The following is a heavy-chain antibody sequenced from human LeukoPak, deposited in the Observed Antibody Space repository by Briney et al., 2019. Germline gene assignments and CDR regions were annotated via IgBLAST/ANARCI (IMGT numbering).Heavy chain of an antibody. Sequence: GGSLRLSCAASGFTFSSYAMSWVRQAPGKGLEWVSAISGGGGSTYYADSVKGRFTISRDNSKNTLYLQMNSLRAEDTAVYYCAKDWDYYDSSGYHHLYYFDYWGQGTLVTVSS. D-gene: IGHD3-22*01. CDR2: ISGGGGST. V-gene: IGHV3-23*01. CDR3: AKDWDYYDSSGYHHLYYFDY. J-gene: IGHJ4*02. CDR1: GFTFSSYA.